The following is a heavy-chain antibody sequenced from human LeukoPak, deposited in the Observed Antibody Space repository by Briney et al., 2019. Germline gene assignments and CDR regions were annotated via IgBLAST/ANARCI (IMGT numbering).Heavy chain of an antibody. J-gene: IGHJ5*02. D-gene: IGHD3-22*01. CDR1: GGSISSYY. Sequence: SETLSLTCTVSGGSISSYYWGWIRQPPGKGLEWIGYIYYSGSTNYNPSLKSRVTISVDTSKNQFSLKLSSVTAADTAVYYCASGNYDSSGYYQWYWFDPWGQGTLVTVSS. CDR3: ASGNYDSSGYYQWYWFDP. CDR2: IYYSGST. V-gene: IGHV4-59*01.